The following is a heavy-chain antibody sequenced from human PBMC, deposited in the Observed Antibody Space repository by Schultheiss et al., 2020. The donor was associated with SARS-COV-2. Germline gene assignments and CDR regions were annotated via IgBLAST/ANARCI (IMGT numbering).Heavy chain of an antibody. J-gene: IGHJ3*02. D-gene: IGHD5-12*01. CDR3: ARDPPKNVDIVATSDAFDI. V-gene: IGHV3-30*07. CDR2: IWYDGSNK. Sequence: GGSLRLSCAASGFTFSSYAMHWVRQAPGKGLEWVAVIWYDGSNKYYADSVKGRFTISRDNSKNTLYLQMNSLRAEDTAVYYCARDPPKNVDIVATSDAFDIWGQGTMVTVSS. CDR1: GFTFSSYA.